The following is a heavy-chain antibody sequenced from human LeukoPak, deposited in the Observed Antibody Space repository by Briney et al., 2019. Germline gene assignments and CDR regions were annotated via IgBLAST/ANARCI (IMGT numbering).Heavy chain of an antibody. V-gene: IGHV3-23*01. Sequence: PGGSLRLSWAASGFTFSSYGMSWVRQAPGKGLEWVSSISDDGRSTYYADSVKGRFTISKDNSKNTMYLQMNNLRAEDTAIYYCAKRVPYTSSSVYFDYWGQGTLVTVSS. J-gene: IGHJ4*02. CDR1: GFTFSSYG. CDR3: AKRVPYTSSSVYFDY. CDR2: ISDDGRST. D-gene: IGHD6-6*01.